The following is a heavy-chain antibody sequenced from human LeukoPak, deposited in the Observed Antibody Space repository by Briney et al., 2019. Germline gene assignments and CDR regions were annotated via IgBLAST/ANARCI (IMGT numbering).Heavy chain of an antibody. J-gene: IGHJ4*02. CDR3: ARWGPYSGSYWIDY. D-gene: IGHD1-26*01. CDR1: GGSISSYY. CDR2: IYYSGST. Sequence: PSETLSLTCTVSGGSISSYYWSWLRQPPGKGLEWIGYIYYSGSTNYNPSLKSRVTISVDTSKNQFSLKLSSVTAADTAVYYCARWGPYSGSYWIDYWGQGTLVTVSS. V-gene: IGHV4-59*01.